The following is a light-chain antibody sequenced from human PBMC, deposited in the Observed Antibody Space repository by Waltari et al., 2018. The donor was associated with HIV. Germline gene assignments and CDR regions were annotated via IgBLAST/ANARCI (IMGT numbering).Light chain of an antibody. CDR1: RSIRTY. CDR2: SAS. V-gene: IGKV1-39*01. J-gene: IGKJ1*01. Sequence: DIQMTQSPSSLSASVGDSVTFTCRSSRSIRTYLNWYQQISGRLPRLFIFSASSLQSGVSSRFSGGGSGTEFTLTINNLQPEDFATYYCEQNYDFPRTFGQGTTVA. CDR3: EQNYDFPRT.